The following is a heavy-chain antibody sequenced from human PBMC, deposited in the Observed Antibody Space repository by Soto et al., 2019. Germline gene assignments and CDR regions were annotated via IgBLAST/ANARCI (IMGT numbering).Heavy chain of an antibody. CDR3: AKAKGRSNFYYSGLDV. CDR2: ITAATGTT. J-gene: IGHJ6*02. V-gene: IGHV3-23*01. CDR1: GFTFGSYG. D-gene: IGHD1-26*01. Sequence: PGGSLRLSCAASGFTFGSYGMTWVRHAPGKGLECVSGITAATGTTYYADSVKGRFTISRDLSTNTLFLQMNSLRAADSAVYYCAKAKGRSNFYYSGLDVWGQGTTVTVSS.